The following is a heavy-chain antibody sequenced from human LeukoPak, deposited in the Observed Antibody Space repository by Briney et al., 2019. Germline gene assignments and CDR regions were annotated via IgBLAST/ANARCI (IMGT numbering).Heavy chain of an antibody. V-gene: IGHV3-53*01. CDR2: IYTAGST. Sequence: GGSLRLSCAASGFIVSNYYMYWVRQAPGRGLEWVSVIYTAGSTSYTGSVKGRFTISRDNSDNTVYLLMNSLRAEDTAVYYCVGGGGDSWGQGTLVTVSS. CDR1: GFIVSNYY. CDR3: VGGGGDS. D-gene: IGHD3-16*01. J-gene: IGHJ5*02.